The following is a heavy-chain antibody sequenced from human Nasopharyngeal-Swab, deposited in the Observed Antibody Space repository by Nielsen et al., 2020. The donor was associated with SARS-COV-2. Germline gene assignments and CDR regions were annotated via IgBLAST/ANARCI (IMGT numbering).Heavy chain of an antibody. Sequence: VRPMPGKGLEWMGWISAFNGHTNYAQKFQGRVTMTTDTYTSTAYMELRTLRSDDTAVYYCARGDSGSYFAYWGQGTLVTVSS. J-gene: IGHJ4*02. CDR2: ISAFNGHT. CDR3: ARGDSGSYFAY. V-gene: IGHV1-18*01. D-gene: IGHD1-26*01.